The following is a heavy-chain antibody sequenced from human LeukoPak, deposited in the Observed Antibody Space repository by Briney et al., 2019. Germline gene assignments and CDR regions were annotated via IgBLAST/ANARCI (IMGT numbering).Heavy chain of an antibody. CDR2: IYYSGST. D-gene: IGHD6-19*01. CDR3: ARSYSSGWYFNNWFDP. J-gene: IGHJ5*02. CDR1: GGSISSYY. V-gene: IGHV4-59*01. Sequence: KASETLSLTCTVSGGSISSYYWSWIRQPPGKGLEWIGYIYYSGSTNYNPSLKSRVTISVDTSKNQFSLKLSSVTAADTAVYYCARSYSSGWYFNNWFDPWGQGTLVTVSS.